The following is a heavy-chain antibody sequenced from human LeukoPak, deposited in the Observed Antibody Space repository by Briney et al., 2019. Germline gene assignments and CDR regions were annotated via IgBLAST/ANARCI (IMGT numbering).Heavy chain of an antibody. V-gene: IGHV3-9*01. CDR2: IRWNSGSI. D-gene: IGHD3-9*01. Sequence: PGGSLRLSCAASGFTFDDYAMPWGRQAPGKGLELVAGIRWNSGSIGYADSVKGRFTISRDNARNSLYLQMNSLRAEDTALYYCATDSGYDILTGHGWFDPWGQGTLVTVSS. CDR3: ATDSGYDILTGHGWFDP. J-gene: IGHJ5*02. CDR1: GFTFDDYA.